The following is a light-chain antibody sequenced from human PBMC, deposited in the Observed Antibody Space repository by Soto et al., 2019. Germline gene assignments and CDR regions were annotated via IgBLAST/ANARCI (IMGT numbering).Light chain of an antibody. CDR3: SSYTSSSTLGV. CDR2: DVN. J-gene: IGLJ1*01. Sequence: QPASVSGSPGQSITISCTGTSSDVGGYNYVSWYQQHPGKAPKLMIFDVNNRPSGISNRFSGSKSGNTASLTISGLQAEDEADYYCSSYTSSSTLGVFGTGTKVTVL. CDR1: SSDVGGYNY. V-gene: IGLV2-14*01.